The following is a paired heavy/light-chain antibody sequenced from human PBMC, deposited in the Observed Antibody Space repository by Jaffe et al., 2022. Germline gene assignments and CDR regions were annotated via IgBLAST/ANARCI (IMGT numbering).Light chain of an antibody. CDR2: RDS. CDR3: QVWDSSTVWV. J-gene: IGLJ3*02. V-gene: IGLV3-9*01. CDR1: NIGSKN. Sequence: SYELTQPLSVSVALGQTARITCGGNNIGSKNVHWYQQKPGQAPVLVIYRDSNRPSGIPERFSGSNSGNTATLTISRAQAGDEADYYCQVWDSSTVWVFGGGTKLTVL.
Heavy chain of an antibody. CDR1: GFTFSSYE. CDR2: ISSSGSTI. Sequence: EVQLVESGGGLVQPGGSLRLSCAASGFTFSSYEMNWVRQAPGKGLEWVSYISSSGSTIYYADSVKGRFTISRDNAKNSLYLQMNSLRAEDTAVYYCAREDRELDYYGSGSYRNWFDPWGQGTLVTVSS. D-gene: IGHD3-10*01. J-gene: IGHJ5*02. CDR3: AREDRELDYYGSGSYRNWFDP. V-gene: IGHV3-48*03.